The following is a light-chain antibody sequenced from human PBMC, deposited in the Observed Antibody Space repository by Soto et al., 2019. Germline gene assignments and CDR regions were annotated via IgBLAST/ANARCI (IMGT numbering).Light chain of an antibody. CDR1: SSDVGGYNY. Sequence: QSVLTQPRSVSGSPGQSVTISCTGTSSDVGGYNYVSWYQQHPGKAPKLMIYEVSKRPSGVPDRFSGSKSGNTASLTVSGLQAEDEADYYCSSYAGSNWVFGGGTKLTVL. CDR2: EVS. J-gene: IGLJ3*02. CDR3: SSYAGSNWV. V-gene: IGLV2-8*01.